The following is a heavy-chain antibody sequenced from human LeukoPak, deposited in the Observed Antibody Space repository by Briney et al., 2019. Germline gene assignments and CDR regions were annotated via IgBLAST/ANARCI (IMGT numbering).Heavy chain of an antibody. D-gene: IGHD3-3*01. CDR1: GGSISSGSYY. CDR2: ISTSGST. V-gene: IGHV4-61*02. Sequence: SETLSLTCTVSGGSISSGSYYWSWIRQPAGKGLEWIGRISTSGSTNYSPSLKSRVTISVDTSKNQFSLKLSSVTAADTAVYYCARVRTTVFGVIIPREGYMDVWGKGTTVTVSS. J-gene: IGHJ6*03. CDR3: ARVRTTVFGVIIPREGYMDV.